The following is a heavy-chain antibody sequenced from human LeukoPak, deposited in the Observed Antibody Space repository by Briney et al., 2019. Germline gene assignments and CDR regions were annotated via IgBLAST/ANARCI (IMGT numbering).Heavy chain of an antibody. J-gene: IGHJ3*02. CDR1: DGSIDNYY. V-gene: IGHV4-4*07. D-gene: IGHD2-21*01. CDR3: ARHSVWPLDAFDI. CDR2: MYTSGRT. Sequence: WETLSLTCTVSDGSIDNYYWSWIRQPAGKGLEWIGRMYTSGRTNYNPSLKSRVTMSGDTSKNQFSLKLSSVTAADTAVYYCARHSVWPLDAFDIRGQGTMVTVSS.